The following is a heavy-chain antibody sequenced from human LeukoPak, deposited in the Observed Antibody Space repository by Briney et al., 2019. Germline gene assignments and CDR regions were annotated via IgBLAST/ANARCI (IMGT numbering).Heavy chain of an antibody. V-gene: IGHV1-69*13. CDR2: IIPIFGTA. J-gene: IGHJ4*02. CDR1: GGTFSSYA. CDR3: ARSSITIFGVVTTNFDY. Sequence: ASVKVSCKASGGTFSSYAISWVRQAPGQGLEWMGGIIPIFGTANYAQKFQGRVTITADESTSTAYMELSSLRSDDTAVYYYARSSITIFGVVTTNFDYWGQGTLVTVSS. D-gene: IGHD3-3*01.